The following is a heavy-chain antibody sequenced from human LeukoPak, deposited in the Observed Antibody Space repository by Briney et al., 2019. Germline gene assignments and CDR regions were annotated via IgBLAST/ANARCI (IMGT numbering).Heavy chain of an antibody. CDR1: GGSISSHY. CDR3: ARDSRGYSYGTNYYYYYMDV. D-gene: IGHD5-18*01. V-gene: IGHV4-59*11. Sequence: SETLSLTCTVSGGSISSHYWSWIRQPPGKGLEWIGYIYYSGSTNYNPSLKSRVTISVDTSKNQLSLKLSSVTAADTAVYYCARDSRGYSYGTNYYYYYMDVWGKGTTVTVSS. J-gene: IGHJ6*03. CDR2: IYYSGST.